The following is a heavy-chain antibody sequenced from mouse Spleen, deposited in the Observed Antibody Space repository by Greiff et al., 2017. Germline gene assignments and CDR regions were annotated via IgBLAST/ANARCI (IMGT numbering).Heavy chain of an antibody. D-gene: IGHD2-4*01. CDR2: IWTGGGT. Sequence: QVQLKQSGPGLVAPSQSLSITCTVSGFSLTSYAISWVRQPPGKGLEWLGVIWTGGGTNYNSALKSRLSISKDNSKSQVFLKMNSLQTDDTARYYWAASTMIKGDYFDYWGQGTTLTVSS. J-gene: IGHJ2*01. CDR3: AASTMIKGDYFDY. V-gene: IGHV2-9-1*01. CDR1: GFSLTSYA.